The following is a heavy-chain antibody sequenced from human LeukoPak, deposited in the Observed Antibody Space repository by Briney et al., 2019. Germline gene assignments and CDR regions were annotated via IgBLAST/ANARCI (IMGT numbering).Heavy chain of an antibody. D-gene: IGHD1/OR15-1a*01. CDR1: GFVFTDYG. J-gene: IGHJ4*02. V-gene: IGHV3-30*02. CDR3: AKGGTASTPSDLDH. Sequence: GGSLRPSCAASGFVFTDYGMHWVRQAPGKGLEWVSFIRYDGSDKYYLDSVKGRFTISRDSSKNTVFLHMSSLRTEDTAVYYCAKGGTASTPSDLDHWGQGTLVTVSS. CDR2: IRYDGSDK.